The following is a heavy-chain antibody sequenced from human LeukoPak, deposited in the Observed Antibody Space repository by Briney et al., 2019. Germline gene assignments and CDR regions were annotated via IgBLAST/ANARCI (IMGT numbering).Heavy chain of an antibody. J-gene: IGHJ4*02. CDR3: AKEVRRGSGSYEGGSYYFDY. D-gene: IGHD1-26*01. CDR2: ISRSGGST. CDR1: GFTFSSYA. V-gene: IGHV3-23*01. Sequence: GGSLRLSCAASGFTFSSYAMNWVRQAPGKGLEWVSAISRSGGSTYYADSVKGRFTISRDSSKNTLYLQMNSLTAEDTAVYYCAKEVRRGSGSYEGGSYYFDYWGQGHLVTVSS.